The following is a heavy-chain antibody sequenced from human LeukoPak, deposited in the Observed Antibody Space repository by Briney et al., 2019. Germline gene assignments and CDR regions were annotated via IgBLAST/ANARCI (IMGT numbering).Heavy chain of an antibody. CDR3: TRPSYDSSVSGVVY. Sequence: GGSLRLYCAASGFTFSSYWMSWVRQAPGKGLEWVANIKQDGSEKYYVDSVKGRFTISRDNAKNSLYLQMNSLRAEDTAVYYCTRPSYDSSVSGVVYWGQGTLVTVSS. J-gene: IGHJ4*02. CDR1: GFTFSSYW. D-gene: IGHD3-22*01. CDR2: IKQDGSEK. V-gene: IGHV3-7*03.